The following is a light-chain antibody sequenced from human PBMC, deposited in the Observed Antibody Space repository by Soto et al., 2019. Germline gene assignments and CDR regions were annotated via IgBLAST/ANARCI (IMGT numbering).Light chain of an antibody. CDR1: SSDVGRYNY. J-gene: IGLJ1*01. CDR2: EVS. V-gene: IGLV2-14*01. Sequence: QSVLTQPASVSGSPGQSITISCTGTSSDVGRYNYVSWYQQHPGKAPKLMIYEVSSRPSGVSDRFSGSKSGNTASLTISGLQAEDEADYYCSSYTSSTTYVFGTETKVTVL. CDR3: SSYTSSTTYV.